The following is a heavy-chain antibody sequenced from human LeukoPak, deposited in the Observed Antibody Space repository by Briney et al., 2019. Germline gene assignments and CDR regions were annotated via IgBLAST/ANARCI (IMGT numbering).Heavy chain of an antibody. D-gene: IGHD3-22*01. CDR2: IYYSGSS. CDR3: ARDRWGYYDSSGLDY. V-gene: IGHV4-30-4*01. Sequence: SQTLSLTCTVSGGSISSGDYYWSWIRQPPGKGLEWIGYIYYSGSSYYNPSLKSRVTISVDTSKNQFSLKLSSVTAADTAVYYCARDRWGYYDSSGLDYWGQGTLVTVSS. J-gene: IGHJ4*02. CDR1: GGSISSGDYY.